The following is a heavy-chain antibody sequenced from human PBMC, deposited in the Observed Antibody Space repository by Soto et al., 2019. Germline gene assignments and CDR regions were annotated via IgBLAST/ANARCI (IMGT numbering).Heavy chain of an antibody. D-gene: IGHD4-17*01. V-gene: IGHV5-51*01. Sequence: XESLKVSWQGSGNSFTSYWIGLVLQMPGKGLEWMGIIYPGDSDTRYSPSFQGQVTISADKSISTAYLQWSSLKASDTAMYYCARRAVTTWGYYYYYGMDVWGQGTTVTVSS. CDR3: ARRAVTTWGYYYYYGMDV. J-gene: IGHJ6*02. CDR2: IYPGDSDT. CDR1: GNSFTSYW.